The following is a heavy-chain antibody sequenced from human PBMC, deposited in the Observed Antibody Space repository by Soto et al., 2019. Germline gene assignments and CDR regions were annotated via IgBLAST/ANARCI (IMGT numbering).Heavy chain of an antibody. J-gene: IGHJ5*02. CDR3: ASNGYSSTWHSWFDP. D-gene: IGHD6-13*01. CDR2: INPSGGST. V-gene: IGHV1-46*03. Sequence: VASVKVFCKASGYTFTSYYMHWVRQAPGQGLEWMGIINPSGGSTSYAQKFQGRVTMTRDTSTSTVYMELSSLRSEDTAVYYCASNGYSSTWHSWFDPWGQGTLVTVSS. CDR1: GYTFTSYY.